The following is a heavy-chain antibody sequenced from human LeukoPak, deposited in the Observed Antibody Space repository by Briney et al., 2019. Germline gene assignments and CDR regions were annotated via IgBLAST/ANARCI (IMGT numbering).Heavy chain of an antibody. CDR2: IYHSGSP. CDR3: ARVNINNWHSCDY. CDR1: GGSISSNNW. D-gene: IGHD1-1*01. Sequence: SGTLSLTCAVSGGSISSNNWWGWVRQPPGKGLEWIGEIYHSGSPNYNPSLKSRVTISVDKSRNHFSPNLSSVTAADTAVYYCARVNINNWHSCDYWGQGTLVTVPS. J-gene: IGHJ4*02. V-gene: IGHV4-4*02.